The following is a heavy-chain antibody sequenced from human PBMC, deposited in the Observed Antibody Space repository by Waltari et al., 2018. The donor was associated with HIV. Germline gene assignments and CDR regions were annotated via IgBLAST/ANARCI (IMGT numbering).Heavy chain of an antibody. CDR2: INWKGGST. CDR3: ARDYGSGSYYNY. J-gene: IGHJ4*02. CDR1: GFNFDDYG. D-gene: IGHD3-10*01. Sequence: EVQLVESGGGVVRPGGSLRLSCVASGFNFDDYGMSWVRQAPGKGLEWVSGINWKGGSTGYADSVKGRFSISRDNAKNSLYLQMNSLRAEDTALYYCARDYGSGSYYNYWGQGTLVTVSS. V-gene: IGHV3-20*04.